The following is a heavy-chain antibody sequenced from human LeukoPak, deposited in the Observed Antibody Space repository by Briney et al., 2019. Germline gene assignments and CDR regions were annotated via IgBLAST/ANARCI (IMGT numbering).Heavy chain of an antibody. J-gene: IGHJ4*02. Sequence: ASVKVSCKASGYSFTFYGISWVRQAPGQGLEWMGWISAYNGNTNYAQKLQGRVTMTTDTSTSTAYMELRSLRAEDTAVYYCARGSSSAKQWLVPPFDYWGQGTLVTVSS. CDR3: ARGSSSAKQWLVPPFDY. D-gene: IGHD6-19*01. V-gene: IGHV1-18*01. CDR2: ISAYNGNT. CDR1: GYSFTFYG.